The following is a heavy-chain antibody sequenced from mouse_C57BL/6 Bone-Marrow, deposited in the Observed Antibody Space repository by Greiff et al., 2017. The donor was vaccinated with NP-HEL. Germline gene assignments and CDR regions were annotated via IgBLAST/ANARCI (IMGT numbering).Heavy chain of an antibody. CDR2: ISDGGSYT. CDR3: ARGLYDYDGAGAMDY. Sequence: EVKLMESGGGLVKPGGSLKLSCAASGFTFSSYAMSWVRQTPEKRLEWVATISDGGSYTYYPDNVKGRFTISRDNAKNNLYLQMSHLKSEDTAMYYCARGLYDYDGAGAMDYWGQGTSVTVSS. D-gene: IGHD2-4*01. V-gene: IGHV5-4*03. J-gene: IGHJ4*01. CDR1: GFTFSSYA.